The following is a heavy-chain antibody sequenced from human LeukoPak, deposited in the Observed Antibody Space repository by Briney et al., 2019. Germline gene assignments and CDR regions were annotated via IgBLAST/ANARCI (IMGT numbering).Heavy chain of an antibody. D-gene: IGHD6-25*01. Sequence: GGSLRLSCAASGFTFSSYAMHWVRQAPGKGLEWVAVISYDGSNKYYADSVKGRFTISRDNAKNSLYLQMDSLRAEDTAVYYCARGRSGYGHDYWGQGTLVTVSS. CDR1: GFTFSSYA. V-gene: IGHV3-30-3*01. CDR3: ARGRSGYGHDY. CDR2: ISYDGSNK. J-gene: IGHJ4*02.